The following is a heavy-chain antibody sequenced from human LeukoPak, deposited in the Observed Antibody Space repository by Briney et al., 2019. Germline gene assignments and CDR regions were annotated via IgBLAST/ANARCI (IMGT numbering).Heavy chain of an antibody. CDR2: IYYSGST. CDR1: GGSISSSSYY. V-gene: IGHV4-39*07. J-gene: IGHJ3*02. CDR3: ARDPQHYYDSRVKAFDI. D-gene: IGHD3-22*01. Sequence: PSETLSLTCTVSGGSISSSSYYWGWIRQPPGKGLEWIGSIYYSGSTYYNPSLKSRVTISVDTSKNQFSLKLSSVTAADTAVYYCARDPQHYYDSRVKAFDIWGQGTMVTVSS.